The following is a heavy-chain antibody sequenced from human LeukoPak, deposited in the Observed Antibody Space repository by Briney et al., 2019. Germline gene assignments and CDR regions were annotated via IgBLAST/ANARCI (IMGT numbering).Heavy chain of an antibody. CDR3: AKSGYSYVSYYGMDV. J-gene: IGHJ6*04. Sequence: GGSLRLSCAASGFTFDGYAMHWVRHAPGKGLEWVSLISWDGGSTYYADSVKGRFTISRDNSKNSLYLQMNSLRAEDTALYYCAKSGYSYVSYYGMDVWGKGTTVTVSS. CDR2: ISWDGGST. D-gene: IGHD5-18*01. CDR1: GFTFDGYA. V-gene: IGHV3-43D*03.